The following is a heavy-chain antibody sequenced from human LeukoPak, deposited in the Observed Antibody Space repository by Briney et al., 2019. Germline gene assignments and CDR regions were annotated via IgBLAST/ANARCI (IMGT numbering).Heavy chain of an antibody. Sequence: SETLSLTCTVSGGSIRSGGYYWGWIRQPPGKGLEWIATIYYSGSTYSNPSLKSRVSISVDTSKNRFSLKVTSVTAADTAVYYCARHDIVTGYYHRRFDYWGPGTLVTVSS. V-gene: IGHV4-39*01. CDR3: ARHDIVTGYYHRRFDY. CDR2: IYYSGST. J-gene: IGHJ4*01. CDR1: GGSIRSGGYY. D-gene: IGHD3-9*01.